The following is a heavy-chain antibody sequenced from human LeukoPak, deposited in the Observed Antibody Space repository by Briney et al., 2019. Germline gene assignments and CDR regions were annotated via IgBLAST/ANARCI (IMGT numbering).Heavy chain of an antibody. CDR2: ISGSGGST. Sequence: PGGSLRLSCAASGFTFSSYAMSWVRQAPGKGLEWVSAISGSGGSTYYADSVKGRFTISRDNSKNTLYLQMNSRRAEDTAVYYCAKGGSGYCSGGSCYPFDYWGQGTLVTVSS. CDR3: AKGGSGYCSGGSCYPFDY. V-gene: IGHV3-23*01. D-gene: IGHD2-15*01. CDR1: GFTFSSYA. J-gene: IGHJ4*02.